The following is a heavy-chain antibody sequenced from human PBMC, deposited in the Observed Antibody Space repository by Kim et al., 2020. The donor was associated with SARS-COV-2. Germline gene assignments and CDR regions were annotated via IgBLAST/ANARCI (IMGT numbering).Heavy chain of an antibody. CDR3: ARVADQQLVRNNWFDP. V-gene: IGHV5-10-1*01. D-gene: IGHD6-13*01. Sequence: GESLKISCKGSGYSFTSYWISWVRQMPGKGLEWMGRIDPSDSYTNYSPSFQGHVTISADKSISTAYLQWSSLKASDTAMYYCARVADQQLVRNNWFDPWGQGTLVTVSS. J-gene: IGHJ5*02. CDR2: IDPSDSYT. CDR1: GYSFTSYW.